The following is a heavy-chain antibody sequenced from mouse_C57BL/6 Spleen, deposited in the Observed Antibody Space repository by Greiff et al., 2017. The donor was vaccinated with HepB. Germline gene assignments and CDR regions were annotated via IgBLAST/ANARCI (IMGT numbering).Heavy chain of an antibody. CDR2: INPNNGGT. CDR1: GYTFTDYY. Sequence: VQLQQSGPELVKPGASVKISCKASGYTFTDYYMNWVKQSHGKSLEWIGDINPNNGGTSYNQKFKGKATLTVDKSSSTAYMELRSLTSEDSAVYYCAREYGSSSYYAMDYWGQGTSVTVSS. CDR3: AREYGSSSYYAMDY. J-gene: IGHJ4*01. D-gene: IGHD1-1*01. V-gene: IGHV1-26*01.